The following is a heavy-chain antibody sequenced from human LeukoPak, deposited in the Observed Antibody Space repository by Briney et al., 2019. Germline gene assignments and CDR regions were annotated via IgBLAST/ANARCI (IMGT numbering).Heavy chain of an antibody. Sequence: GGSLRLSCVASGFTFSRSALSWVRQAPGKGLDWVSTISDNGVNTNYRDSVKGRFTISRDNSKNTLYLQMNSLRAEDTAVYYCAKRLGRYYDSSGYYYPFDYWGQGTLVTVSS. V-gene: IGHV3-23*01. D-gene: IGHD3-22*01. CDR3: AKRLGRYYDSSGYYYPFDY. J-gene: IGHJ4*02. CDR2: ISDNGVNT. CDR1: GFTFSRSA.